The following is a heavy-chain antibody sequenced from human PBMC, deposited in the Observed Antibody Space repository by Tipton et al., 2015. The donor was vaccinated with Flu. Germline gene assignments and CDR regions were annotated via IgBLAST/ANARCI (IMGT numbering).Heavy chain of an antibody. Sequence: TLSLTCTVSSGSIRSTNYFCAWIRQPPGKRLELIGSIYPSGTTYYNPSLKSRVTISVDTSKSQFSLKLSSVTAADTAVYYCAREGSYYIRVYYYFMDVWGKGTTVTVSS. D-gene: IGHD3-10*01. CDR2: IYPSGTT. J-gene: IGHJ6*03. V-gene: IGHV4-39*07. CDR1: SGSIRSTNYF. CDR3: AREGSYYIRVYYYFMDV.